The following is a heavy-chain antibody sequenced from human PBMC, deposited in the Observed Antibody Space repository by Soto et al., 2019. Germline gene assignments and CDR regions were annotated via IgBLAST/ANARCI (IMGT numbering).Heavy chain of an antibody. CDR2: ISTYNANT. V-gene: IGHV1-18*01. CDR3: ARAVTSPYYYYGLDV. D-gene: IGHD2-2*01. Sequence: ASVKVSCTASGYTFTSYGISWVRQAPGQGLEWMGWISTYNANTNYPPKLQGRVTMTTDTSTSTAYMELRSLRSDDTAVYYCARAVTSPYYYYGLDVWGQGTTVTVSS. CDR1: GYTFTSYG. J-gene: IGHJ6*02.